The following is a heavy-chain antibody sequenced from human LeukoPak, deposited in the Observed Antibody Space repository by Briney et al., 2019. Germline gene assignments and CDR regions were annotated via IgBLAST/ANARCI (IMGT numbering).Heavy chain of an antibody. J-gene: IGHJ4*02. CDR3: ARVQYYYDSSGYYPNDY. CDR2: IKQDGSEK. CDR1: GFTFSSYW. D-gene: IGHD3-22*01. V-gene: IGHV3-7*01. Sequence: PGGSLRLSCAASGFTFSSYWMSWVRQAPGKGLEWVANIKQDGSEKYYVDSVKGRFTISRDNAKNSLYLQMNSLRAEDTAVYYCARVQYYYDSSGYYPNDYWGQGTLVTVSS.